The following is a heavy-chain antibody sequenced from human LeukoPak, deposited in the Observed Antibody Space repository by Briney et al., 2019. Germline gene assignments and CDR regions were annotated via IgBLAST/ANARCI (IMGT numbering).Heavy chain of an antibody. V-gene: IGHV3-33*01. D-gene: IGHD3-10*01. J-gene: IGHJ4*02. CDR3: ARVGYGSGSRIDN. CDR2: IRYDGTEK. CDR1: GFTFNNYG. Sequence: PGRSLRLSCTASGFTFNNYGIHWVHQAPGKGLEWVAVIRYDGTEKYYADSVKGRFTISRDNSKNTLYLQMNSLRAEDTAVYYCARVGYGSGSRIDNWGQGTLVTVSS.